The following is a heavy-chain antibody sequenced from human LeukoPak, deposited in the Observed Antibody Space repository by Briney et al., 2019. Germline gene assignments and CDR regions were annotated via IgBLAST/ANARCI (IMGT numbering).Heavy chain of an antibody. V-gene: IGHV3-23*01. CDR3: AKLKQWQPQRYFFEY. Sequence: PGGSLRLSCAASGFTFTSYDMSWVRQAPGKGLEWVSTISTSGGRTYYADAVKGRVTISRDNSKNTLYLQLNSLRAEDTAVYYCAKLKQWQPQRYFFEYWGQGALVTVAS. CDR1: GFTFTSYD. CDR2: ISTSGGRT. J-gene: IGHJ4*02. D-gene: IGHD6-19*01.